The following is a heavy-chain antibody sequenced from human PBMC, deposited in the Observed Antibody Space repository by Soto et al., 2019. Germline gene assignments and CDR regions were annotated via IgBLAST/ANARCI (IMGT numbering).Heavy chain of an antibody. V-gene: IGHV4-30-4*01. D-gene: IGHD6-25*01. Sequence: SETLSLTCTVSGGSISSGDYYWSWIRQPPGKGLEWIGYIYYRGSTNYNPSLRSRIIISSDTSKNQFSLNLNSVTAADAAVYYCARAPRIAAASSYHYGLDVWGQGTTVTVSS. CDR2: IYYRGST. CDR3: ARAPRIAAASSYHYGLDV. J-gene: IGHJ6*02. CDR1: GGSISSGDYY.